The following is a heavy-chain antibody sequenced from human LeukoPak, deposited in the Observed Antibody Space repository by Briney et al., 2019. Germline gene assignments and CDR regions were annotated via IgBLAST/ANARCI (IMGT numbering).Heavy chain of an antibody. Sequence: SETLSLTCTVSGDSISSYYWSWIRQPPGKGLEWIGYIYYSGSTNYNPSLKSRVTISVDTSKNQFSLKLSSVTAADTAVYYCARGPYYYGSGSSNWFDPWGQGTLVTVSS. J-gene: IGHJ5*02. CDR2: IYYSGST. CDR3: ARGPYYYGSGSSNWFDP. V-gene: IGHV4-59*01. CDR1: GDSISSYY. D-gene: IGHD3-10*01.